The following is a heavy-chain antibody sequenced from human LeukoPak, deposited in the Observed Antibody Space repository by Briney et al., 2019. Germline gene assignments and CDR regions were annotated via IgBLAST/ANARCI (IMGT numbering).Heavy chain of an antibody. CDR1: GFTFRSYW. J-gene: IGHJ4*02. Sequence: GGSLRLSCAASGFTFRSYWMSWVRQAPGKGLEWVANIKQDGSEEYYVDSVKGRFTISRDNAKNSLYLQMNSLRAEDTAVYYCARTRRDYGDYDDCWGQGTLVTVSS. D-gene: IGHD4-17*01. V-gene: IGHV3-7*02. CDR2: IKQDGSEE. CDR3: ARTRRDYGDYDDC.